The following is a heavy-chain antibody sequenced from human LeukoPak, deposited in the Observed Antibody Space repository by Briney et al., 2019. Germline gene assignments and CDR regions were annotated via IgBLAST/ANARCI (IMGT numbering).Heavy chain of an antibody. V-gene: IGHV3-53*04. D-gene: IGHD3-22*01. Sequence: PGGSLRLSCVASGFTFSTYWMSWVRQAPGKGLEWVSVIYSGESTYYADSVKGRFTISRHNSKNTLYLQMNSLRAEDTAVYYCAGTNYYDSSGYYRLDYWGQGTLVTVSS. J-gene: IGHJ4*02. CDR2: IYSGEST. CDR1: GFTFSTYW. CDR3: AGTNYYDSSGYYRLDY.